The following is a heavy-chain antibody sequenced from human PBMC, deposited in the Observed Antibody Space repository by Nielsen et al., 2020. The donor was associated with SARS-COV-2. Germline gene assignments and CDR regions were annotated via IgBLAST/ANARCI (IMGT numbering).Heavy chain of an antibody. J-gene: IGHJ6*02. Sequence: WVRQAPGQGLEWMGWINTNTGNPTYAQGFTGRFVFSLDTSVSTAYLQISSLKAEDTAVYYCARDWVPVAGSYYYYGMDVWGQGTTVTVSS. V-gene: IGHV7-4-1*02. D-gene: IGHD6-19*01. CDR3: ARDWVPVAGSYYYYGMDV. CDR2: INTNTGNP.